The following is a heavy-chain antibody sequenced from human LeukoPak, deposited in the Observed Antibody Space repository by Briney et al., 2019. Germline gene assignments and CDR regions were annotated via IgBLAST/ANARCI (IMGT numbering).Heavy chain of an antibody. CDR1: RGTFSSYG. J-gene: IGHJ6*04. V-gene: IGHV1-69*05. Sequence: EASVKVSCKASRGTFSSYGISWVRQAPGQGLEWMGGVIAMLGTANYAQKFQGRVTITTDESTSTVYMELSSLRSEDTAVYYCARDADYDSSGYYGMDVWAKGPRSPSP. CDR3: ARDADYDSSGYYGMDV. D-gene: IGHD3-22*01. CDR2: VIAMLGTA.